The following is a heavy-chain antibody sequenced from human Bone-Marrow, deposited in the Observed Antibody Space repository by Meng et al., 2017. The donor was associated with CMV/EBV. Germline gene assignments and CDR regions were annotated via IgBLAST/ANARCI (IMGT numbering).Heavy chain of an antibody. V-gene: IGHV3-9*03. CDR1: GFTFDDYA. J-gene: IGHJ4*02. CDR2: ISWNSGSI. CDR3: LTETSLKGFDY. Sequence: SLKISCAASGFTFDDYAMHWVRQAPGKGLEWVSGISWNSGSIGYADSVKGRFTISRDNAKNSLYLQMNSLRAEDMALYYCLTETSLKGFDYWGQGSLVTVSS. D-gene: IGHD1-14*01.